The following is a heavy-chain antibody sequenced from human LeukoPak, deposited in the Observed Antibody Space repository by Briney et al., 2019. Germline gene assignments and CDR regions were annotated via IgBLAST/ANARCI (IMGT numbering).Heavy chain of an antibody. D-gene: IGHD3-10*01. Sequence: KSSETLSLTCSVSGGSISGSSSYWGWIRQPPGKGLEWVSSISGSSIYIHYADSLRGRFIISRDNARKSLYLQMNSLRAEDTAVYYCARDMGTYYYGSGAFDYWGQGTLVTVSS. CDR3: ARDMGTYYYGSGAFDY. CDR2: ISGSSIYI. CDR1: GGSISGSS. V-gene: IGHV3-21*01. J-gene: IGHJ4*02.